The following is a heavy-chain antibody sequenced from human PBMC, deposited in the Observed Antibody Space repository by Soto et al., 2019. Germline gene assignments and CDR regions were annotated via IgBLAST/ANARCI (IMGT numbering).Heavy chain of an antibody. V-gene: IGHV1-18*01. Sequence: ASVKVSCKASGYTFTSYGISWVRQAPGQGLEWMGWISAYKGNTNYAQKHQGRVTMTTDTATSTAYMELRGLRSDDTAVYYCAREDCSSTSCYAFRASYYYYMDVWGKGTTVTVSS. J-gene: IGHJ6*03. CDR2: ISAYKGNT. CDR3: AREDCSSTSCYAFRASYYYYMDV. CDR1: GYTFTSYG. D-gene: IGHD2-2*01.